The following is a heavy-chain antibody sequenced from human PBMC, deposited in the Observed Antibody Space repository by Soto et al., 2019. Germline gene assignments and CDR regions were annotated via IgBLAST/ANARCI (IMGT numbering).Heavy chain of an antibody. D-gene: IGHD3-22*01. CDR1: GGSVRGYY. V-gene: IGHV4-34*01. CDR2: TNDSGST. J-gene: IGHJ5*02. CDR3: ARNGYDTSIHHLDP. Sequence: SETLSLTCAVYGGSVRGYYWSWIRQPPGKGLEWIGETNDSGSTKYNPSLKSRVTISVDTSKNQFSLSLSSVTAADPAVYFCARNGYDTSIHHLDPWRQGSLVT.